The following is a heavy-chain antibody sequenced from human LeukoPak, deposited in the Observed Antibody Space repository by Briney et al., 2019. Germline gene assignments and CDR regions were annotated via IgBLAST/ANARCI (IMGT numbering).Heavy chain of an antibody. V-gene: IGHV1-69*05. CDR1: GGTFSSYA. D-gene: IGHD3-10*01. J-gene: IGHJ4*02. CDR2: IIPIFGTA. CDR3: ARGIMGVYQYYFDY. Sequence: ASVKVSCKASGGTFSSYAISWVRQAPGQGLEWMGGIIPIFGTANYAQKFQGRVTITTDESTSTAYMELSSLRSEDTAVYYCARGIMGVYQYYFDYWGQGTLVTVSS.